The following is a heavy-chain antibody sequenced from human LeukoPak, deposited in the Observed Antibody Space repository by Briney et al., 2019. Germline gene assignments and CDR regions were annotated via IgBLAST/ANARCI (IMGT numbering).Heavy chain of an antibody. D-gene: IGHD4-23*01. Sequence: GESLKISCKGSGYSFTSYWIGWVRQMPGKGLEWMGIIYPGDSGTRYSPSFQGQVTISADKSISTAYLQWSSLEASDTAMYYCASRPFETTVVPWDFYWGQGTQVTVSS. J-gene: IGHJ4*02. CDR1: GYSFTSYW. V-gene: IGHV5-51*01. CDR2: IYPGDSGT. CDR3: ASRPFETTVVPWDFY.